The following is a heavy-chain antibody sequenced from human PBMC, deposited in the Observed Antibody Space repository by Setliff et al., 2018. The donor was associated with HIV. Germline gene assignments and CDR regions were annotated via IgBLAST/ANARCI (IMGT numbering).Heavy chain of an antibody. CDR2: INPSGGST. J-gene: IGHJ4*02. V-gene: IGHV1-46*01. CDR3: ARWYGFHSSSSVLGF. Sequence: ASVKVSCKASGYTFTSYYMHWVRQAPGQGLEWMGIINPSGGSTSYAQRFQGRVTMTRDTSTSTVYMELSRLRSEDTAVYYCARWYGFHSSSSVLGFWGQGTLVTVSS. D-gene: IGHD6-6*01. CDR1: GYTFTSYY.